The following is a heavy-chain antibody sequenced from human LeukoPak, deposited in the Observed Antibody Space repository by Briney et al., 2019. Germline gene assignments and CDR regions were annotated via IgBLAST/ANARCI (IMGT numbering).Heavy chain of an antibody. CDR2: ISHTETT. D-gene: IGHD2-15*01. CDR3: ARGYCSHEICQVFPS. V-gene: IGHV4-59*02. Sequence: SETLSLTCSVSGGSVSSYYWSWVRQTPGKGLEWIGYISHTETTDYGPSLRSRVTMSLDTSKNQFSLKLRPVTAADTGVYFCARGYCSHEICQVFPSWGQGILVTVSS. J-gene: IGHJ5*02. CDR1: GGSVSSYY.